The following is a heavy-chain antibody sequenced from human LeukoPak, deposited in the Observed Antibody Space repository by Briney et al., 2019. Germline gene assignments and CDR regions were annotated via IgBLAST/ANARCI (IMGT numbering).Heavy chain of an antibody. Sequence: GGSLRLSCAASGFTFSSYAMHWVRQAPGKGLEWVSGFGGKGSNVGKTYYADSVKGRFTISRDNSKNTLYLQMNSLRAEDTAVYYCANSLGELSLYPEDYWGQGTLVTVSS. CDR1: GFTFSSYA. CDR3: ANSLGELSLYPEDY. CDR2: FGGKGSNVGKT. V-gene: IGHV3-23*01. D-gene: IGHD3-16*02. J-gene: IGHJ4*02.